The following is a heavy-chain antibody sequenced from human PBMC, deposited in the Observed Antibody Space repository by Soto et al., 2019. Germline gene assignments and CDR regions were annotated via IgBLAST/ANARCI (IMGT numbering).Heavy chain of an antibody. D-gene: IGHD2-2*01. CDR1: GYTFTNYA. CDR2: INAGNGYT. J-gene: IGHJ6*02. V-gene: IGHV1-3*01. Sequence: GASVKVSCKASGYTFTNYALHWVRQAPGQRLEWMGWINAGNGYTKYSQKFQGRLTITRDTSASTAYMELSSLRFEDTAVYYCARGPGGSGSSSGGGAWGQGTTVTVSS. CDR3: ARGPGGSGSSSGGGA.